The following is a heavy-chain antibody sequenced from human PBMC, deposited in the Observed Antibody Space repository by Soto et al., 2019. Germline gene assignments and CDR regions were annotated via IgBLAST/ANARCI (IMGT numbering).Heavy chain of an antibody. Sequence: QVHLVQSGAEVKKPGASVKVSCKGSGYIFTTYGITWLRQTPEKGHEWMGWIRAHNGNTNYEQKLQARVTVTGDTSTSTAYTELRILRSDDKGVYYCARGRDGDYWGEGAVVTVSS. CDR3: ARGRDGDY. J-gene: IGHJ4*02. CDR1: GYIFTTYG. V-gene: IGHV1-18*01. CDR2: IRAHNGNT. D-gene: IGHD6-6*01.